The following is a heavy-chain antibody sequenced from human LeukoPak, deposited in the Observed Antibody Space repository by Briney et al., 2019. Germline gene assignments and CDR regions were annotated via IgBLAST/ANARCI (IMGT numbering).Heavy chain of an antibody. D-gene: IGHD1-26*01. J-gene: IGHJ4*02. V-gene: IGHV3-21*01. CDR3: ARDTVGARFDY. CDR1: GFTFSSYS. Sequence: GGSLRLSCAASGFTFSSYSMNWVRQAPGKGLEWVSSIGSSSSYIYYADSVKGRFTISRDNAKNSLYLQMNSLRAEDTAVYDCARDTVGARFDYWGQGTLVTVSS. CDR2: IGSSSSYI.